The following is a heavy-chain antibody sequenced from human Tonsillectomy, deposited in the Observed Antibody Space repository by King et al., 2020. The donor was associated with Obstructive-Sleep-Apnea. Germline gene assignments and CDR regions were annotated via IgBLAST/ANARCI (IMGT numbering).Heavy chain of an antibody. CDR1: GFTFSSYS. D-gene: IGHD3-22*01. J-gene: IGHJ4*02. Sequence: VQLVESGGGLVQPGGSLRLSCAASGFTFSSYSMNWVRQAPGKGLEGVSYISSSSSTIYYADSVKGRFTISRDNAKNSLYLQMNSLRAEDTAVYYCAREDTMIVVVPFDYWGQGTLVTVSS. CDR2: ISSSSSTI. CDR3: AREDTMIVVVPFDY. V-gene: IGHV3-48*04.